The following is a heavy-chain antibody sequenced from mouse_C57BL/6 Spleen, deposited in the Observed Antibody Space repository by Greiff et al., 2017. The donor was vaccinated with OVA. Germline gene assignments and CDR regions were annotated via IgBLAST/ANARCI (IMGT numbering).Heavy chain of an antibody. CDR3: ARSGTDYFDY. V-gene: IGHV5-17*01. CDR1: GFTFSDYG. CDR2: ISSGSSTI. J-gene: IGHJ2*01. Sequence: DVKLVESGGGLVKAGGSLKLSCAASGFTFSDYGMHWVRQAPEKGLEWVAYISSGSSTIYYADTVKGRFTISRDNAKNTLFLQMTSLRSEDTAMYYCARSGTDYFDYWGQGTTLTVSS. D-gene: IGHD3-3*01.